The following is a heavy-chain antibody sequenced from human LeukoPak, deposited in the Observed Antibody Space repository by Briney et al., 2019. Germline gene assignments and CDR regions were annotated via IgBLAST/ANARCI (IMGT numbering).Heavy chain of an antibody. CDR3: AKDLRQWLVHSYFDY. CDR2: ISYDGSNK. CDR1: GFTFSSYG. V-gene: IGHV3-30*18. J-gene: IGHJ4*02. D-gene: IGHD6-19*01. Sequence: PGGSLRLSCAASGFTFSSYGMHWVRQAPGKGLEWVAAISYDGSNKYYADSVKGRFTISRDNSKNTLYLQMNSLRAEDTAVYYCAKDLRQWLVHSYFDYWGQGTLVTVSS.